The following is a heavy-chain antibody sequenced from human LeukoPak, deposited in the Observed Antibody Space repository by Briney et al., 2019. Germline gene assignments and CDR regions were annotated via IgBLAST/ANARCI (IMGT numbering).Heavy chain of an antibody. Sequence: GGSLRLSCAASGFTFSTYGMHWVRQAPGKGLEWVAVIRYDGNNKYYADSVKGRFTISRDNSKNMLYLQMNSLGTEDTAVYYCAKDRWGAVASFDYWGQGTLVTVSS. CDR2: IRYDGNNK. D-gene: IGHD6-19*01. J-gene: IGHJ4*02. CDR1: GFTFSTYG. V-gene: IGHV3-30*02. CDR3: AKDRWGAVASFDY.